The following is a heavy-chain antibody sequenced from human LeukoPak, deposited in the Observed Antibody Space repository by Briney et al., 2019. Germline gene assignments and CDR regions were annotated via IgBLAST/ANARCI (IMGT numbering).Heavy chain of an antibody. CDR3: ARGRNYYDSSGYLDDAFDI. J-gene: IGHJ3*02. D-gene: IGHD3-22*01. CDR2: IYYSGST. CDR1: GGSISSYY. Sequence: SETLSLTCTVSGGSISSYYWSWIRQPPGKGLEWIGYIYYSGSTNYNPSLKSRVTISVDTSKNQFSLKLSSVTAADTAVYYCARGRNYYDSSGYLDDAFDIWGQGTMVTVSS. V-gene: IGHV4-59*01.